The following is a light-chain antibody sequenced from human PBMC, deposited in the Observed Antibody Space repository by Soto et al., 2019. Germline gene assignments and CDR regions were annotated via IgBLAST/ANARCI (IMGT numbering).Light chain of an antibody. CDR1: QSAGNF. J-gene: IGKJ5*01. CDR2: YIS. CDR3: QQHNQWPIT. V-gene: IGKV3D-15*01. Sequence: EIVITQSPATLSVSTGQTASLSRRASQSAGNFLAWYQQKPGQAPRLLIYYISTRATGIPARFSGSGSGTEFTLTINSLQSEDSAVYYCQQHNQWPITFGQGTRLEIK.